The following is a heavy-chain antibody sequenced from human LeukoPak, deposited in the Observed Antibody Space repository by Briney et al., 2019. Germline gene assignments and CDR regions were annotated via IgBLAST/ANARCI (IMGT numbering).Heavy chain of an antibody. CDR3: ARSIFGPHAFDI. CDR2: IYYSGST. CDR1: GGSISSSSYY. J-gene: IGHJ3*02. Sequence: SETLSLTCTVSGGSISSSSYYWGWIRQPPGKGLEWIGSIYYSGSTYYNPSLKSRVTISVDTSKNQFSLKLSSVTAADTAVYYCARSIFGPHAFDIWGQGTMVTVSS. D-gene: IGHD3-3*02. V-gene: IGHV4-39*07.